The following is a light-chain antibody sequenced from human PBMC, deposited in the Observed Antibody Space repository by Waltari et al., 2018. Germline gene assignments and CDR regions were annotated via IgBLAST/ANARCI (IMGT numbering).Light chain of an antibody. CDR3: QQYKSYKT. CDR2: GAS. V-gene: IGKV1-5*03. CDR1: QSITTS. J-gene: IGKJ1*01. Sequence: DIQMTQSPSTLSASVGDTVIIPCRASQSITTSLAWYQQKPGKAPDVLIYGASNLESGVPSRFSGSGSGTEFTLTISSLQPDDFATYYCQQYKSYKTFGQGTTVDIK.